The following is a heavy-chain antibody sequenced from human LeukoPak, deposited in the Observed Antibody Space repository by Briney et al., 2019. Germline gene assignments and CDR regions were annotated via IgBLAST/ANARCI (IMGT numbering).Heavy chain of an antibody. CDR2: IRSKAYGGTT. D-gene: IGHD3-10*01. CDR3: ARDHYGSGSNFNAFDY. V-gene: IGHV3-49*03. CDR1: GFTFGDYA. J-gene: IGHJ4*02. Sequence: GGSLRLSCTASGFTFGDYAMSWFRQAPGKGLEWVGFIRSKAYGGTTEYAASVKGRFTISRDDSKSIAYLQMNSLKTEDTAVYFCARDHYGSGSNFNAFDYWGRGTQVTVSS.